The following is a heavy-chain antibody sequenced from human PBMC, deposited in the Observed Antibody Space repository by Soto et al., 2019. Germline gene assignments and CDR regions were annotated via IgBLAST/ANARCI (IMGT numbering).Heavy chain of an antibody. V-gene: IGHV4-59*01. Sequence: SETLSLTCTVSGGSTNGYYWSWIRQPPGKGLEWIGYIYYSGSTKYNPSLRSRVTMSVDTSKNQFSLKLTSVTAADTAVYYCARVGERWQYIDWFYYLDCWGQGTRVTVSS. J-gene: IGHJ4*02. CDR1: GGSTNGYY. CDR2: IYYSGST. CDR3: ARVGERWQYIDWFYYLDC. D-gene: IGHD3-9*01.